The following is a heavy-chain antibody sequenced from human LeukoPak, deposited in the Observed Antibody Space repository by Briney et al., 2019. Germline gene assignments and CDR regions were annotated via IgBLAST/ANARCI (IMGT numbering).Heavy chain of an antibody. V-gene: IGHV4-34*01. CDR1: GGSFSGYY. CDR3: ARGRSGDYGDYGELDY. D-gene: IGHD4-17*01. Sequence: PSETLSLTCAVYGGSFSGYYWSWIRQPPGKGLEWIGEINHSGSTNYNPSLKSRVTISVDTSKSQFSLKLSSVTAADTAVYYCARGRSGDYGDYGELDYWGQGTLVTVSS. CDR2: INHSGST. J-gene: IGHJ4*02.